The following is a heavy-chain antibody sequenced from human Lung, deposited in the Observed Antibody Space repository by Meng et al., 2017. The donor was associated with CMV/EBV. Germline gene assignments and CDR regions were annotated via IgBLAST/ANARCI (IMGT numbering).Heavy chain of an antibody. Sequence: CGVSGDSISSGDSYWSWIRQPPGKGLEWIGYIYESGSTSYNPSLESRVTISVDTSKNQFSLKVMSVTAADMAVYYCVREGTNSYYFDYWGQGTLVTVSS. V-gene: IGHV4-30-4*01. CDR2: IYESGST. CDR1: GDSISSGDSY. J-gene: IGHJ4*02. CDR3: VREGTNSYYFDY. D-gene: IGHD1-14*01.